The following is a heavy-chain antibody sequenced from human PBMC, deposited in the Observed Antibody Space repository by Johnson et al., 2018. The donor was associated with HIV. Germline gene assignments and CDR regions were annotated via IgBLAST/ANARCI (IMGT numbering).Heavy chain of an antibody. D-gene: IGHD3-16*01. CDR2: FFSGGTT. V-gene: IGHV3-66*02. CDR1: GLTVSSNY. Sequence: VQLVESGGGLVQPGGSLRLACAASGLTVSSNYMSWVRQAPGKGLECVSVFFSGGTTYYADSVKGRFTISRDNSKNTLYLQMNSLRAEDTALYYCARDGGVKGKVAFDIWGQGTMVTVSS. CDR3: ARDGGVKGKVAFDI. J-gene: IGHJ3*02.